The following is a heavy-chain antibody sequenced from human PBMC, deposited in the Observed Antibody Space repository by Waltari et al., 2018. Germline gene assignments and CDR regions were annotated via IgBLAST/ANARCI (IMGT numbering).Heavy chain of an antibody. D-gene: IGHD3-22*01. CDR2: SNPNRGGT. J-gene: IGHJ4*02. V-gene: IGHV1-2*02. CDR1: GYTFTGYY. Sequence: QVQLVQSGAEVKKPGASVKVSCKASGYTFTGYYMHWVRQAPGQGLEWMGWSNPNRGGTNYAQKFQGRVTMTRDTSISTAYRGLSRLRADDTAVYYFARGGEGYDSSGYYYKPHDYWGQGTLVTVSS. CDR3: ARGGEGYDSSGYYYKPHDY.